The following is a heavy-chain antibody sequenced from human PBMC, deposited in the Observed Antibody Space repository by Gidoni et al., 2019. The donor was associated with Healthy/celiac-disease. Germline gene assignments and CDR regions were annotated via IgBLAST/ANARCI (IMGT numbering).Heavy chain of an antibody. V-gene: IGHV1-69*12. CDR2: IIPIFGTA. Sequence: QVQLVQSVAEVKKPGSSVTVSCKASGGTFSSYAISWVRQAPGQGIEWMGGIIPIFGTANYAQKFQGRVTITADESTSTAYMELSSLRSEDTAVYYCARDEGLLYGMDVWGQGTTVTVSS. CDR3: ARDEGLLYGMDV. CDR1: GGTFSSYA. J-gene: IGHJ6*02.